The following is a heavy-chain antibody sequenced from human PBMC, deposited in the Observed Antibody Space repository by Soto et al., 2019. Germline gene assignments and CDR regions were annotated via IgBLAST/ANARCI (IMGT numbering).Heavy chain of an antibody. Sequence: QVQLVESGGGVVQPGRSLRLSCAASGFTFSSYGMHWVRQAPGKGLEWVAVISYDGSNKYYADSVKGRFTISRDNSKNTLYLQMNSLRAEDTAVYYCAKDLGLGVTTVTTGYWGQGTLVTVSS. CDR2: ISYDGSNK. J-gene: IGHJ4*02. CDR3: AKDLGLGVTTVTTGY. D-gene: IGHD4-17*01. CDR1: GFTFSSYG. V-gene: IGHV3-30*18.